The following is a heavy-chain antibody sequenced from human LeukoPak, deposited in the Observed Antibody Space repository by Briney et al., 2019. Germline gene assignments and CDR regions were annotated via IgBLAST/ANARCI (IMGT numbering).Heavy chain of an antibody. CDR3: ARAARGWNYDDYFDY. V-gene: IGHV1-69*13. CDR1: GGTFSSYA. CDR2: IIPIFGTA. J-gene: IGHJ4*02. Sequence: SVKVSCKASGGTFSSYAISWVRQAPGQGLEWMGGIIPIFGTANYAQKFQGRVTITADESTSTAYMELSSLRSEDTAVYYCARAARGWNYDDYFDYWGQGTLVTVSS. D-gene: IGHD1-7*01.